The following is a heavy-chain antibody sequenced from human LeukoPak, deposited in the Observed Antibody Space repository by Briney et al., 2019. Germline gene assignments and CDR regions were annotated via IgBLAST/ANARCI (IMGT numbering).Heavy chain of an antibody. CDR1: GFTFSSYA. V-gene: IGHV3-23*01. J-gene: IGHJ4*02. D-gene: IGHD2-15*01. Sequence: GGSLRLSCAASGFTFSSYAMSWVRQAPGKGLEWVSAISGSGGSTYYADSVKGRFTISRGNSKNTLYLQMNSLRAEDTAVYYCARRDIVVVVSASDYWGQGTLVTVSS. CDR2: ISGSGGST. CDR3: ARRDIVVVVSASDY.